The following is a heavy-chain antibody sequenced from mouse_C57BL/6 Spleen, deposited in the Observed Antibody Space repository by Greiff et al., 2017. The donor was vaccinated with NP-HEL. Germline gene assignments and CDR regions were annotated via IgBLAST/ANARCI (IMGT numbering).Heavy chain of an antibody. Sequence: VKLKQSELGLVKPGVSVKISCRASGSTFPNTSMTGVSQTQGRSLEGIGVINPNNGGTSYNQKFKGKATLTVDKSSSTAYMELRSLTSEDSAVYYCARGVGLYAMDYWGQGTSVTVSS. J-gene: IGHJ4*01. V-gene: IGHV1-26*01. CDR2: INPNNGGT. CDR3: ARGVGLYAMDY. D-gene: IGHD4-1*01. CDR1: GSTFPNTS.